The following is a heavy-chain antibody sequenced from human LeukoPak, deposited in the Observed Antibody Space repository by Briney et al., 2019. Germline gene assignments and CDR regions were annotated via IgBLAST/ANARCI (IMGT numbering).Heavy chain of an antibody. CDR3: ARQIMTGTKRFDP. D-gene: IGHD1-1*01. Sequence: SATLSLTCSVSNSSISTDYYWGWLRQPPGTGREWVGTMYHSGSTYYNPSLKSRVTISVDTSKNQFSLRLSSVTAADTAVYYCARQIMTGTKRFDPWGQGTLVTVPS. CDR1: NSSISTDYY. V-gene: IGHV4-38-2*02. CDR2: MYHSGST. J-gene: IGHJ5*02.